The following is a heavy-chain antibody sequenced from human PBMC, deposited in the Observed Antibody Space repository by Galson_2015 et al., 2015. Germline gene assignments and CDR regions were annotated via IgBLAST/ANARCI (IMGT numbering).Heavy chain of an antibody. Sequence: SLRLSCAASGFTFSSYAMHWVRQAPGEGLEWVAVISYDGSNKFYADSVKGRFTISRDNSKNTLYLQMYSLRPEDTAVYYCARVGGDIAARTWGYFDYWGQGTLVTVSS. CDR2: ISYDGSNK. V-gene: IGHV3-30-3*01. J-gene: IGHJ4*02. CDR1: GFTFSSYA. D-gene: IGHD6-6*01. CDR3: ARVGGDIAARTWGYFDY.